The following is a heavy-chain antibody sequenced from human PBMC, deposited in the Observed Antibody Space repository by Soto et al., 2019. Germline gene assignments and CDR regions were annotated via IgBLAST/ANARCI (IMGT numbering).Heavy chain of an antibody. V-gene: IGHV1-8*01. D-gene: IGHD6-6*01. Sequence: QVQLVQSGAEVKKPGASVKVSCKASGYSFTSYDINWVRQATGQGLEWMGWMNPNSGNTGYAQKFPGRVTMTRNTSISTANMELSSLRSEDTAVYYCAGGRMGGSSEDFQRWGQGTLVTVSS. J-gene: IGHJ1*01. CDR3: AGGRMGGSSEDFQR. CDR2: MNPNSGNT. CDR1: GYSFTSYD.